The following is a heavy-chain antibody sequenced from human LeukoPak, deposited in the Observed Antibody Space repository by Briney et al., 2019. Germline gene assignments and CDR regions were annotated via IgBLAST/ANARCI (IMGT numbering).Heavy chain of an antibody. CDR2: ISSSSSYI. D-gene: IGHD6-19*01. Sequence: PGGSLRLSCAASGFTFSSYSMNWVRQAPGKGLEWVSSISSSSSYIYYADSVKGRFTISRDNAKNSLYLQMNSLRAEDTAVYYCARGGTVAGKDFDYWGQGTLVTVSS. J-gene: IGHJ4*02. CDR1: GFTFSSYS. V-gene: IGHV3-21*01. CDR3: ARGGTVAGKDFDY.